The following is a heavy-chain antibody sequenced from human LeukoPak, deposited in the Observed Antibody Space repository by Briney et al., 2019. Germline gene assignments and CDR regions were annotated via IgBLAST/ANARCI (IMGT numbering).Heavy chain of an antibody. CDR1: GFTFSSFA. D-gene: IGHD3-10*01. CDR3: AKIMGSRHC. CDR2: IIANGGSA. Sequence: GGSLRLSCSASGFTFSSFALSWVRQAPGKGLEWVSGIIANGGSAYYADSVEGRFTISRDNSKNTLYLQMNNLRAEDTAVYYCAKIMGSRHCWGQGTLVTVSS. J-gene: IGHJ4*02. V-gene: IGHV3-23*01.